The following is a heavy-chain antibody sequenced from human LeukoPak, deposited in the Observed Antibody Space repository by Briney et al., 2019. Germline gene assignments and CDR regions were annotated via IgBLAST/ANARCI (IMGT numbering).Heavy chain of an antibody. CDR3: ASCQGDTAIVNVPAFDY. J-gene: IGHJ4*02. V-gene: IGHV5-51*01. CDR2: IYPGDSDT. D-gene: IGHD5-18*01. CDR1: GYSFTSYW. Sequence: GESLKISCKGSGYSFTSYWIGWVRQMPGKGLEWMGIIYPGDSDTRYSPSFQGQVTISADKSISTAYLQWSSLKASDTAMYYCASCQGDTAIVNVPAFDYWGQGTLVTVSS.